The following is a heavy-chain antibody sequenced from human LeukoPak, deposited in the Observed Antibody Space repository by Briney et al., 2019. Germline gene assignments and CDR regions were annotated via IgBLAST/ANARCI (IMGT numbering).Heavy chain of an antibody. CDR1: GFTFSNYA. V-gene: IGHV3-30-3*01. CDR3: ARVVPGKYYYDNSGYYYFDY. CDR2: ISYDGSNK. D-gene: IGHD3-22*01. Sequence: GGSLRLSCAASGFTFSNYAIHWVRQAPGKGLEWVAVISYDGSNKYYADSVKGRFTISRDNSKNTLYLQMNSLRAEDTAVYYCARVVPGKYYYDNSGYYYFDYWGQGTLVTVSS. J-gene: IGHJ4*02.